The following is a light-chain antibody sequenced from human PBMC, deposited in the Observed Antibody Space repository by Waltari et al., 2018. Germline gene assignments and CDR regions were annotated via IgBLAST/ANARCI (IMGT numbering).Light chain of an antibody. J-gene: IGLJ1*01. V-gene: IGLV2-23*02. Sequence: QSALTQPASVSGSPGQSITISCTGTNSDLDIYDLVPWYQQHPGKAPKLMIYEVIKRPSGVSNRFSGSKSGNTASLTISGLQPEDEAHYYCCSYAGVRTFVVGTGTNVTVL. CDR1: NSDLDIYDL. CDR3: CSYAGVRTFV. CDR2: EVI.